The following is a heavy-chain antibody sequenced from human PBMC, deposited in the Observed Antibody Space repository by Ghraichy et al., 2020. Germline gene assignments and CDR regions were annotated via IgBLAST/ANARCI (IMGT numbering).Heavy chain of an antibody. D-gene: IGHD3-16*01. Sequence: ASVKVSCKASGYTFTNYYMHWVRQAPGKGLEWMGVINPSGVSTNYAQKFQGRVTMTRDTSTSTVYMDLTSLRPEDTAIYYCASEAANTGRFDPWGQGTLVTVSS. CDR2: INPSGVST. J-gene: IGHJ5*02. V-gene: IGHV1-46*01. CDR1: GYTFTNYY. CDR3: ASEAANTGRFDP.